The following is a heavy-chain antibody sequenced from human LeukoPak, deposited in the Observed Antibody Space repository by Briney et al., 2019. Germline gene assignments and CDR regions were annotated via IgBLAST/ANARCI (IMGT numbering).Heavy chain of an antibody. D-gene: IGHD3-22*01. CDR1: GASITSYY. CDR2: IYYSGST. V-gene: IGHV4-39*01. Sequence: SETLSLTCTVSGASITSYYWGWIRQPPGKGLEWIGSIYYSGSTYYSPSLKSRVTISVDTSKNQFSLKLSSVTAADTAVYYCARHEVPEYYYDSSGLAYWGQGTLVTVSS. CDR3: ARHEVPEYYYDSSGLAY. J-gene: IGHJ4*02.